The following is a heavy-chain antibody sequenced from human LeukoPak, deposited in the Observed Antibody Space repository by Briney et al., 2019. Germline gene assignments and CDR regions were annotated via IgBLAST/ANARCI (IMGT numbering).Heavy chain of an antibody. CDR1: GGSLSSSNYY. Sequence: SETLSLTCTVSGGSLSSSNYYWGWIRQPPGKGLEWIGNVYYTGSTYYNTSLKSRVTISVDTSKNQFSLKLSSVTAADTAVYYCAVPGPYYSNYGMDVWGQGTTVTVSS. CDR3: AVPGPYYSNYGMDV. J-gene: IGHJ6*02. CDR2: VYYTGST. V-gene: IGHV4-39*01.